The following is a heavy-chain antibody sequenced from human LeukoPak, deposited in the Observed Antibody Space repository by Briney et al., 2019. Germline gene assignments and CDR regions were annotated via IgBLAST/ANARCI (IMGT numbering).Heavy chain of an antibody. CDR2: ISGSGGST. Sequence: GGSLRLSWAASGFTFSSYAMSWVRQAPEKGLEWVSAISGSGGSTYYADSVKGRFTISRDNSKNTLYLQMSSLRAEDTAVYYCAKGYCSSTSCYFHYWGQGTLVTVSS. V-gene: IGHV3-23*01. CDR3: AKGYCSSTSCYFHY. D-gene: IGHD2-2*01. CDR1: GFTFSSYA. J-gene: IGHJ4*02.